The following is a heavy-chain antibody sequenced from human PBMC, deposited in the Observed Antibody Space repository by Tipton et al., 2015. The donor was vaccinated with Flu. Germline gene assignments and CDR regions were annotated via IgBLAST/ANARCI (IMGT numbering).Heavy chain of an antibody. D-gene: IGHD3-22*01. V-gene: IGHV4-4*07. Sequence: LRLSCSASGIPFSNAWMSWVRQAPGKGLEWVGRIYTSGSTNYNPSLRSRVTMSVDTSKNQFSLKLSSVTAADTAVYYCARDRQITMIGRDAFDIWGQGTMVTVSS. J-gene: IGHJ3*02. CDR2: IYTSGST. CDR3: ARDRQITMIGRDAFDI. CDR1: GIPFSNAW.